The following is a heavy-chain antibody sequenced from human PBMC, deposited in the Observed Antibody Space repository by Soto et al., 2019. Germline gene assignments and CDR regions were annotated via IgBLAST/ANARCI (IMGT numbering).Heavy chain of an antibody. CDR2: IYHSGST. D-gene: IGHD1-26*01. CDR3: AREWDGVGATQVDY. V-gene: IGHV4-38-2*02. CDR1: GYSISSGYY. J-gene: IGHJ4*02. Sequence: SETLSLTCAVSGYSISSGYYWGWIRQPPGKGLEWIGSIYHSGSTYYNPSLKSRVTISVDTSKNQFSLKLSSVTAADTAVYYCAREWDGVGATQVDYWGQGTLVTVSS.